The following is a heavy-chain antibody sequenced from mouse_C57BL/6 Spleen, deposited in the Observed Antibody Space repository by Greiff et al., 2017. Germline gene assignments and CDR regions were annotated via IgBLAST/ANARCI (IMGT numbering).Heavy chain of an antibody. CDR1: GYTFTSYW. CDR3: ARPHYGSSPFWFAH. D-gene: IGHD1-1*01. Sequence: VQLQQPGAELVKPGASVKLSCKASGYTFTSYWMQWVKQRPGQGLEWIGEIDPSDSYTNYNQKFKGKATLTVDTSSSTAYMQLSSLTSEDSAVYYCARPHYGSSPFWFAHWGQGTLVTVSA. CDR2: IDPSDSYT. J-gene: IGHJ3*01. V-gene: IGHV1-50*01.